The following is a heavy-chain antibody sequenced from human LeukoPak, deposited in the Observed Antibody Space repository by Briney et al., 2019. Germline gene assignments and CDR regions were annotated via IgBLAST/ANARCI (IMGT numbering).Heavy chain of an antibody. CDR3: ARAYSYGSTFDY. J-gene: IGHJ4*02. D-gene: IGHD5-18*01. CDR2: IYYSGST. V-gene: IGHV4-59*11. CDR1: GGSISSHY. Sequence: SETLSLTCTVSGGSISSHYWSWIRQPPGKGLEWIGCIYYSGSTNYNPSLKSRVTISVDTSKNQFSLKLSSVTAADTAVYYCARAYSYGSTFDYWGQGTLVTVSS.